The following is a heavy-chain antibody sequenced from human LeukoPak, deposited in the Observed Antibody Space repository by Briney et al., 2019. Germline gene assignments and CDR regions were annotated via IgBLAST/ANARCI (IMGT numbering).Heavy chain of an antibody. V-gene: IGHV3-23*01. D-gene: IGHD1-1*01. Sequence: GGSLRLSCAAPGFTFGNYAMSWVRQAPGKGLEWVSVISGSGGSTYYADSVKGRFTISRDNSKNTLYLQMNSLRAEDTAVYYCAKDPTLPGTAEYFQHWGQGTLVTVSS. J-gene: IGHJ1*01. CDR3: AKDPTLPGTAEYFQH. CDR2: ISGSGGST. CDR1: GFTFGNYA.